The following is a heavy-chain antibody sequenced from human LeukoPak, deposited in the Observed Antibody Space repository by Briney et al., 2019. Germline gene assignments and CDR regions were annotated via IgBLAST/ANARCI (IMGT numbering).Heavy chain of an antibody. V-gene: IGHV3-48*04. Sequence: GGSLRLSCAASGLTFSNYSMNWVRQAPGKGLEWVSYITSSSTVYYAGSVKGRFTISRDNAKNSLFLQMNSLRAEDTAVYYCARDYCSGPKCYFIDYWGQGALVTVSS. J-gene: IGHJ4*02. D-gene: IGHD2-15*01. CDR2: ITSSSTV. CDR1: GLTFSNYS. CDR3: ARDYCSGPKCYFIDY.